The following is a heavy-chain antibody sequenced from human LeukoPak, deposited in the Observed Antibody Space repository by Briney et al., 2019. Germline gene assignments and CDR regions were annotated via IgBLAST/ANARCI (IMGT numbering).Heavy chain of an antibody. CDR1: GLTFSSFG. Sequence: PGGSLRLSCAASGLTFSSFGMHWVRQAPGKGLEWVSYISDSGGSIYYADSVKGRFTISRDNAKNSLYLQMNSLRADDTAVYYCARECGSGCFDYWGQGILVTVSS. J-gene: IGHJ4*02. V-gene: IGHV3-48*04. CDR2: ISDSGGSI. D-gene: IGHD6-19*01. CDR3: ARECGSGCFDY.